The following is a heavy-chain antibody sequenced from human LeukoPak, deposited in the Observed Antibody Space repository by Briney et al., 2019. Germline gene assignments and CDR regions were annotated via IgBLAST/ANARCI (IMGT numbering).Heavy chain of an antibody. CDR3: AKDYCGGDCYSGWYFDL. D-gene: IGHD2-21*02. Sequence: PGGSLRLSCAASGFTFDDYAMHWIRQAPGKGLEWVAGICYSSDTIAYADSVKCRFTISRDNAKNSLYLQMNSLRAEDTALYYCAKDYCGGDCYSGWYFDLWGRGTLVTVSS. CDR2: ICYSSDTI. V-gene: IGHV3-9*01. CDR1: GFTFDDYA. J-gene: IGHJ2*01.